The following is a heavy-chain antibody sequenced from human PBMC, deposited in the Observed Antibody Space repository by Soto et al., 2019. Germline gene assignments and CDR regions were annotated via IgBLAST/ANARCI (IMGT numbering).Heavy chain of an antibody. D-gene: IGHD2-2*02. V-gene: IGHV1-2*02. J-gene: IGHJ4*02. CDR2: INPNSGGT. Sequence: ASVKVSCKASGYTCTGYYMHWVRQAPGQGLEWMGWINPNSGGTNYAQKFQGRVTMTRDTSISTAYMELSRLRSDDTAVYYCARGGIPATAIPFDYWGQGTLVTVSS. CDR3: ARGGIPATAIPFDY. CDR1: GYTCTGYY.